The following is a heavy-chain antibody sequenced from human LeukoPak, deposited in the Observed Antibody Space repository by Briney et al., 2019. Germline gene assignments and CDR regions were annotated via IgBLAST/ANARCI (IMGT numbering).Heavy chain of an antibody. Sequence: GGSLRLSCAASGFTVSSNYMSWVRQAQGKGLEWVSVIYSGGSTYYADSVKGRLTISRDNSKNTLYLQMNSLRAEDTAVYYCASRTRYSYGSYYFDYWGQGTLVTVSS. J-gene: IGHJ4*02. CDR2: IYSGGST. V-gene: IGHV3-66*01. CDR1: GFTVSSNY. CDR3: ASRTRYSYGSYYFDY. D-gene: IGHD5-18*01.